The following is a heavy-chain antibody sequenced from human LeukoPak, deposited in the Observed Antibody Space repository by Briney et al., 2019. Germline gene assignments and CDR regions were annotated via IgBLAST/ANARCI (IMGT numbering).Heavy chain of an antibody. Sequence: SETLSLTCTVSGGSISSYYWSWIRQPPGKGLEWIGYIYYSGSTNYNPSLKSRVPISVDTSKNQFSLKLSSVTAADTAVYYCARGVTGAFDIWGQGTMVTVSS. J-gene: IGHJ3*02. D-gene: IGHD1-14*01. CDR3: ARGVTGAFDI. CDR2: IYYSGST. CDR1: GGSISSYY. V-gene: IGHV4-59*01.